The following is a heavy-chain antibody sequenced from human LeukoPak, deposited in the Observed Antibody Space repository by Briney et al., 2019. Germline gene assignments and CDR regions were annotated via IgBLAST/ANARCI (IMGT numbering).Heavy chain of an antibody. V-gene: IGHV1-8*01. CDR1: GYTFTSYD. Sequence: ASVKVSCKASGYTFTSYDINWVRQATGQGLEWMGWMNPNRGNTGYAQKFQGRVTMTRNTSISTAYMELSSLRSEDTAVYYCARGSGYYYDSSGSQFDDWGQGILVTVAS. J-gene: IGHJ4*02. CDR3: ARGSGYYYDSSGSQFDD. CDR2: MNPNRGNT. D-gene: IGHD3-22*01.